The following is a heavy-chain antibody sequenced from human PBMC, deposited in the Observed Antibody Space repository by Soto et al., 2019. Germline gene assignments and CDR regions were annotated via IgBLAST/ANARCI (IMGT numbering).Heavy chain of an antibody. D-gene: IGHD6-25*01. CDR1: GFTFSNYA. V-gene: IGHV3-23*01. CDR2: ISGSGGTT. J-gene: IGHJ4*02. Sequence: EVQLLESGGGLVQPGRSLRLSCAASGFTFSNYAMSWVRQAPGQGLDWVSAISGSGGTTYYADSVKGRFTISRDNSKNTLFLQMTSLRAEDAALYYCAKFFVETGSNSGWPWSFHYWGQGTLVTVSS. CDR3: AKFFVETGSNSGWPWSFHY.